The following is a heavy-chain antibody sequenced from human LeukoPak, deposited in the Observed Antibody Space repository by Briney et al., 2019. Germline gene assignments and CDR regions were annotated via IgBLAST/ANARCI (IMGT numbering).Heavy chain of an antibody. Sequence: ASVKVSCKASGYTFTGYYMHWVRQAPGQGLEWMGWINPNSGGTNYAQKFQGWVTMTRDTSISTAYMELSRLRSDDTAVYYCARDNYGSGEANWFDPRGQGTLVTVSS. D-gene: IGHD3-10*01. CDR3: ARDNYGSGEANWFDP. V-gene: IGHV1-2*04. CDR2: INPNSGGT. CDR1: GYTFTGYY. J-gene: IGHJ5*02.